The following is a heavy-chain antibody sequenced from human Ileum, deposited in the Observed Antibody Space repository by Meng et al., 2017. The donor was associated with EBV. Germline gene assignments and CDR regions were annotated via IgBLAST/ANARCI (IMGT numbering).Heavy chain of an antibody. V-gene: IGHV4-59*11. CDR3: ARYNWNNFDS. D-gene: IGHD1/OR15-1a*01. CDR2: IRYSDST. CDR1: GDSFGSHY. J-gene: IGHJ4*02. Sequence: QGQLQESGPGLVKPSETLSLTCTVSGDSFGSHYWSWIRQPPGKGLEWIGCIRYSDSTNYNPSLKSRVTISVDTSKNQFSLKLTSVTAADTAVYYCARYNWNNFDSWGQGTLVTVSS.